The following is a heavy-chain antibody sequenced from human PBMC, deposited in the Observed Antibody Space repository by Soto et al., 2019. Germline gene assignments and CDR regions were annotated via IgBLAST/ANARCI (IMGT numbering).Heavy chain of an antibody. D-gene: IGHD6-19*01. CDR1: GYSFTSYW. V-gene: IGHV5-51*01. Sequence: GESLKISCKGSGYSFTSYWIGWVRQMPGKGLEWMGIIYPGDSDTRYSPSFQGQVTISADKSISTAYLQWSSLKASDTAMYYCARQEIAVAESYYYYGMDVWGQGTTVTVSS. CDR3: ARQEIAVAESYYYYGMDV. J-gene: IGHJ6*02. CDR2: IYPGDSDT.